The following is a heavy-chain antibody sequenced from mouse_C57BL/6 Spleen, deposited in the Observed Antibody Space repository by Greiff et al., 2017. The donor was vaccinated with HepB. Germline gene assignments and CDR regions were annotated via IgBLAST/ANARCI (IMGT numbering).Heavy chain of an antibody. Sequence: EVKVVESEGGLVQPGSSMKLSCTASGFTFSDYYMAWVRQVPEKGLEWVANINYDGSSTYYLDSLKSRFIISRDNAKNILYLQMSSLKSEDTATYYCARYTGYYAMDYWGQGTSVTVSS. D-gene: IGHD4-1*01. CDR2: INYDGSST. CDR3: ARYTGYYAMDY. CDR1: GFTFSDYY. V-gene: IGHV5-16*01. J-gene: IGHJ4*01.